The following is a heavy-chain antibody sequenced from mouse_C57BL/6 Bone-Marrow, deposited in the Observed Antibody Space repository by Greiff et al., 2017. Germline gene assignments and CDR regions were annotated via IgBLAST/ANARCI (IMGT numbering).Heavy chain of an antibody. CDR2: INPSSGYT. V-gene: IGHV1-4*01. CDR3: ARRGGTGYFDV. Sequence: QVQLKQSGAELARPGASVKMSCKASGYTFTSYTMHWVKQRPGQGLEWIGYINPSSGYTKYNQKFKDKATLTADKSSSTAYMQLSSLTSEDSAVYYCARRGGTGYFDVWGTGTTVTVSS. CDR1: GYTFTSYT. D-gene: IGHD4-1*01. J-gene: IGHJ1*03.